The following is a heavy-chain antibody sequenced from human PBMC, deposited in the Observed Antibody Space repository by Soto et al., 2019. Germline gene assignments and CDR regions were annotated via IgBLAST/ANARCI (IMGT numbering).Heavy chain of an antibody. J-gene: IGHJ4*02. CDR3: AKLVMTTVTTRDY. D-gene: IGHD4-17*01. V-gene: IGHV3-74*03. CDR2: INIDGSGT. CDR1: GFTFSNYW. Sequence: PGGSLRLSCAASGFTFSNYWMHWVRQAPGKGLVWVSRINIDGSGTTYADSVKGRFTISRDNSKNTLYLQMNSLRAEDTAVYYCAKLVMTTVTTRDYWGQGTLVTVSS.